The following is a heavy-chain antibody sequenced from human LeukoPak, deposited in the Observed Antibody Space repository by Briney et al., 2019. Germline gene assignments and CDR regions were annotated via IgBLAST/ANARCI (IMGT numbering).Heavy chain of an antibody. J-gene: IGHJ4*02. Sequence: GGSLRLSCVASGFSLGFYVMYWVRQSPGKGLEWVAIILNDGSTQYHADSVKGRFTLSRDSSKNTLYLQMNSLRTEDTAVYYCATQNWNLVFWGQGTLVTVSS. CDR1: GFSLGFYV. CDR2: ILNDGSTQ. CDR3: ATQNWNLVF. V-gene: IGHV3-30*01. D-gene: IGHD1-1*01.